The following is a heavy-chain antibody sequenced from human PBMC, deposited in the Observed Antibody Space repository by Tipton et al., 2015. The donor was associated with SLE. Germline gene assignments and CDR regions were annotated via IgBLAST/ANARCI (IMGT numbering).Heavy chain of an antibody. CDR3: ARQRNWNRRGALDV. CDR1: GGSMGTYY. J-gene: IGHJ3*01. V-gene: IGHV4-59*01. D-gene: IGHD1-1*01. CDR2: IYYAGTT. Sequence: TLSLTCSVYGGSMGTYYWSWIRQSPERGLEWIGHIYYAGTTNYNPSLESRVTMSVDTSSNQIFLRVSSVTAADTAIYYCARQRNWNRRGALDVWGQGTRVTVSS.